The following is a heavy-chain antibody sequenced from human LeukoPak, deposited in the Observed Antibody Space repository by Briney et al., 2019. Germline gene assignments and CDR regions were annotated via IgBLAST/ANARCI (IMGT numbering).Heavy chain of an antibody. CDR2: TNPNSGGT. Sequence: ASVKVSCKASGYTFTGYYMHWVRQAPGQGLEWMGWTNPNSGGTNYAQKFQGRVTMTRDTSISTAYMELSRLRSDDTAVYYCARGAGYCSSTSCPPRPYYFDYWGQGTLVTVSS. D-gene: IGHD2-2*01. V-gene: IGHV1-2*02. CDR3: ARGAGYCSSTSCPPRPYYFDY. J-gene: IGHJ4*02. CDR1: GYTFTGYY.